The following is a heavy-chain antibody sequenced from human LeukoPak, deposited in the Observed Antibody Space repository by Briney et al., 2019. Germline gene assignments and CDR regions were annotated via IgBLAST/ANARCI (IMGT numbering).Heavy chain of an antibody. CDR1: GFTFTSSA. CDR2: IVVGSGNT. J-gene: IGHJ3*02. Sequence: SVKVSCKASGFTFTSSAMQWVRQARGQRLEWIGWIVVGSGNTNYAQKFQERVTITRDMSTSTAHMELSSLRSEDTAVYYCAADIGFGVVIAGAFDIWGQGTMVTVSS. CDR3: AADIGFGVVIAGAFDI. V-gene: IGHV1-58*02. D-gene: IGHD3-3*01.